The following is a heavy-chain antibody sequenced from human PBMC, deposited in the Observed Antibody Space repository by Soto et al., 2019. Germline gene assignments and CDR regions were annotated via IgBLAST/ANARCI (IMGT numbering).Heavy chain of an antibody. CDR1: GFTFSSYT. Sequence: QVQLVESGGGVVQPGRSLRLSCAASGFTFSSYTMHWVRQAPGKGLEWVAVISYDGNTHYYADSVKGRFTIARDISRNTLYLQMNSLRAEDTAVYYCARVNDIVKGHNWFDPWCQGTLVTVSS. D-gene: IGHD3-9*01. J-gene: IGHJ5*02. CDR3: ARVNDIVKGHNWFDP. CDR2: ISYDGNTH. V-gene: IGHV3-30-3*01.